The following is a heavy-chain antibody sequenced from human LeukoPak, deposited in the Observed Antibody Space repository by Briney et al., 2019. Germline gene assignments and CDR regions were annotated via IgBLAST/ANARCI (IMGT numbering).Heavy chain of an antibody. J-gene: IGHJ3*01. CDR1: GFNFRDAA. CDR3: AKDIQLST. D-gene: IGHD5-24*01. Sequence: GGSVRPSCAASGFNFRDAAMTWVRQAPGKGLEWVSLISFSGDNSYYADSVKGRFTISRDNSKNTLSLQMNSLRVEDTAIYYCAKDIQLSTWGRGTMATVSS. V-gene: IGHV3-23*01. CDR2: ISFSGDNS.